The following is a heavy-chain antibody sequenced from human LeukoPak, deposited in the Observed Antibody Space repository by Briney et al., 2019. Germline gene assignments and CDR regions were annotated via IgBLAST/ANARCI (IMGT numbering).Heavy chain of an antibody. Sequence: PSETLSLTCTVSGGSISSGSYYWSWIRQPAGKGLEWIGRIYTSGSTNYNPSLKSRVTISVDTSKNQFSLKLSSVTAADTAVYYCATRIAVAGFDYWGQGTLVTVSS. D-gene: IGHD6-19*01. CDR2: IYTSGST. J-gene: IGHJ4*02. CDR1: GGSISSGSYY. V-gene: IGHV4-61*02. CDR3: ATRIAVAGFDY.